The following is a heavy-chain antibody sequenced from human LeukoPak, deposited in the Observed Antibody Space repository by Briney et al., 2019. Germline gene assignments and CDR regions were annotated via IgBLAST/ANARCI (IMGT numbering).Heavy chain of an antibody. J-gene: IGHJ4*02. V-gene: IGHV3-15*01. D-gene: IGHD5-24*01. Sequence: GGSLRLSCAASGFTFSNAWMSWVRQAPGKGLEWVGRIKSKTDGGTTDYAAPVKGRFTISRGDSKNTLYLQMNSLKTEDTAVYYCTTDRRWLQPYFDYWGQGTLVTVSS. CDR3: TTDRRWLQPYFDY. CDR1: GFTFSNAW. CDR2: IKSKTDGGTT.